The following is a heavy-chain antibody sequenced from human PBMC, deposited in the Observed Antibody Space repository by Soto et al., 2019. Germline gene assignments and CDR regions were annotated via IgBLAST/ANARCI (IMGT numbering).Heavy chain of an antibody. CDR1: GFTFSSYA. Sequence: GGSLRLSCAASGFTFSSYAMHWVRQAPGKGLEWVAVISYDGSNKYYADSVKGRFTISRDNSKNTLYLQMNSLRAEDTAVYYCASALLSGLKSELDYWGQGTLVTVSS. CDR3: ASALLSGLKSELDY. D-gene: IGHD3-10*01. V-gene: IGHV3-30-3*01. J-gene: IGHJ4*02. CDR2: ISYDGSNK.